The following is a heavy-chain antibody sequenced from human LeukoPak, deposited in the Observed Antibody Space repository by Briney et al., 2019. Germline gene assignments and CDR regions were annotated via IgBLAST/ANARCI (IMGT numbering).Heavy chain of an antibody. D-gene: IGHD6-19*01. CDR3: ARVAVGGPRAFDI. CDR2: INVDGSVT. Sequence: GGSLRLSCAPSGFSVSYYWMHWVRQAPGKGLVWVSRINVDGSVTNYADSVKGRSTISRDNAKNTLYLQMNSLRVEDTAVYYCARVAVGGPRAFDIWGLGTMVTVSS. J-gene: IGHJ3*02. CDR1: GFSVSYYW. V-gene: IGHV3-74*01.